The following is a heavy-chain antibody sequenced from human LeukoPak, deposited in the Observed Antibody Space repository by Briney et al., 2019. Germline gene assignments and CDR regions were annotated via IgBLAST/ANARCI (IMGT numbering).Heavy chain of an antibody. Sequence: SETLSLTCTVSGGSVSSGSYYWSWIRQPPGKGLEWIGYIYYSGSTNYNPSLKSRVTISVDTSKNQFSLKLSSVTAADTAVYYCARYSGYDSVTYYYGMDVWGQGTTVTVSS. J-gene: IGHJ6*02. CDR1: GGSVSSGSYY. CDR2: IYYSGST. V-gene: IGHV4-61*01. CDR3: ARYSGYDSVTYYYGMDV. D-gene: IGHD5-12*01.